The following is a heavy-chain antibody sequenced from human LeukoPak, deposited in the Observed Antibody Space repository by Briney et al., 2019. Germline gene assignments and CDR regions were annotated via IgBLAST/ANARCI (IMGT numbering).Heavy chain of an antibody. Sequence: TSETLSLTCTVSRGSIRTADYYWAWVRQPPGEGLEWLGSIYFSGTPYFNPSLKSRVAVSIDTSKNQFSLKVTSVNASDTAVYFCARASSWYAGAWFDSWGQGTLVTVSS. D-gene: IGHD6-13*01. CDR3: ARASSWYAGAWFDS. V-gene: IGHV4-39*01. J-gene: IGHJ5*01. CDR1: RGSIRTADYY. CDR2: IYFSGTP.